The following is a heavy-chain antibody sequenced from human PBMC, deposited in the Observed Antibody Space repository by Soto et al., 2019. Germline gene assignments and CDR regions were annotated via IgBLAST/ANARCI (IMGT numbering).Heavy chain of an antibody. CDR2: INAGNGNT. J-gene: IGHJ4*02. CDR1: GYTFTSYA. V-gene: IGHV1-3*01. Sequence: ASVKVSCKASGYTFTSYAMHWVRQAPGQRLEWMGWINAGNGNTKYSQKFQGRVTITADKSTSTAYMELSSLRSEDTAVYYCARGSPYYDSNIHWGQGTLVTVSS. CDR3: ARGSPYYDSNIH. D-gene: IGHD3-22*01.